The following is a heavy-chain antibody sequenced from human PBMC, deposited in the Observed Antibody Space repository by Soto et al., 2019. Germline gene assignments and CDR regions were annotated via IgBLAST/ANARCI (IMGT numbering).Heavy chain of an antibody. D-gene: IGHD1-26*01. CDR2: IYYSGST. CDR1: GGSVSSGSYY. J-gene: IGHJ4*02. V-gene: IGHV4-61*01. Sequence: PSETLSLTCTVSGGSVSSGSYYWSWIRQPPGKGLEWIGYIYYSGSTNYNPSLKSRVTISVDTSKNQFSLKLSSVTAADTAVYYCARESVGATGLDYWGQGTLVTVSS. CDR3: ARESVGATGLDY.